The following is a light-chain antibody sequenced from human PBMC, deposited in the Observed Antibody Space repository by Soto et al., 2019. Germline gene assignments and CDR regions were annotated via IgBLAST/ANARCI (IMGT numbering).Light chain of an antibody. CDR2: GAS. CDR3: QQYHNWWT. J-gene: IGKJ1*01. CDR1: QSIRSN. V-gene: IGKV3-15*01. Sequence: EIVMTQSPATLSVSPGERATLSCRASQSIRSNVAWYQQRRGQAPRLLIYGASTRATGIPARFSGSGSGTEFTLTISSLQSEDFAVYYCQQYHNWWTFGQGTKVEIK.